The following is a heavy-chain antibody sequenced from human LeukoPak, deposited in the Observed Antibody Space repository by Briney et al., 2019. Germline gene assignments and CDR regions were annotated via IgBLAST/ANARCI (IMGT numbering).Heavy chain of an antibody. D-gene: IGHD6-13*01. V-gene: IGHV3-23*01. Sequence: GGSLRLSCAASGFTFSSYAMSWVRQAPGKGLEWVSAISGSGGSTYYADSVKGRFTISRNNSKNTLYLQMNSLRAEDTAVYYCARDLRNRQQLVQLDYWGQGTLVAVSS. CDR1: GFTFSSYA. J-gene: IGHJ4*02. CDR2: ISGSGGST. CDR3: ARDLRNRQQLVQLDY.